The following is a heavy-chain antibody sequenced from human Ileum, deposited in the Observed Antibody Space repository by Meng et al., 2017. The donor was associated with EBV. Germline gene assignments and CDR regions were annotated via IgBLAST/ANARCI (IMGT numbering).Heavy chain of an antibody. J-gene: IGHJ4*02. CDR3: ARGWDTAMDSG. CDR2: IYYSGTT. V-gene: IGHV4-61*01. Sequence: QVRRQEWGPGLEKPAETLSLTCTVSGGPVSNSSYYWGWIRQPPGKGLEWIGYIYYSGTTNYNPSLESRVTISVDTSKNQFSLKLRSVAASDTAVYYCARGWDTAMDSGWGQGTLVTVSS. D-gene: IGHD5-18*01. CDR1: GGPVSNSSYY.